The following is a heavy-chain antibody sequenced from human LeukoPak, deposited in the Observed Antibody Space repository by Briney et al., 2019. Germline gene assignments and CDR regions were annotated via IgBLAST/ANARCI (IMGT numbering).Heavy chain of an antibody. CDR2: INQVASEK. Sequence: GGSLRLSCAASGFTISFYWMSWVRQAPGKGLEWVANINQVASEKNYVDSVKGRFTVSRDNAKNSLYLQMNSVRAEDTALYYCARDPTTTGMYGMDVWGQGTTVTVSS. CDR3: ARDPTTTGMYGMDV. D-gene: IGHD4-17*01. J-gene: IGHJ6*02. V-gene: IGHV3-7*01. CDR1: GFTISFYW.